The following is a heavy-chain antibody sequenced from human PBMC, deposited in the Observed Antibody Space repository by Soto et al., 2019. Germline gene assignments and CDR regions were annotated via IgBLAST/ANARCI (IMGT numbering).Heavy chain of an antibody. V-gene: IGHV4-61*01. CDR3: ARESDYCISTSCYLANWFDP. J-gene: IGHJ5*02. CDR1: GGSVSSGSYY. D-gene: IGHD2-2*01. CDR2: IYYSGST. Sequence: PSETLSLTCTVSGGSVSSGSYYWSWIRQPPGKGLERIGYIYYSGSTNYNPSLKSRVTISVDTSKNQFSLKLSSVTAADTAVYYCARESDYCISTSCYLANWFDPWGQGTLVTVSS.